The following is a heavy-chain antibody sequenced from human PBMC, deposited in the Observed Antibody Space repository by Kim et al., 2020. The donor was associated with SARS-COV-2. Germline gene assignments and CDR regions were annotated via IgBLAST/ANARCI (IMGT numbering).Heavy chain of an antibody. J-gene: IGHJ4*02. V-gene: IGHV3-11*03. D-gene: IGHD3-10*01. CDR2: ISGGSSYT. CDR1: GFTFSDYY. Sequence: GGSLRLSCAASGFTFSDYYMSWIRQAPGKGLEWVSYISGGSSYTNYADSVKGRFTISRDNAKNSLFLQMNSLRAEDTAVYYCAPRLGVFGEYYFDYCGQG. CDR3: APRLGVFGEYYFDY.